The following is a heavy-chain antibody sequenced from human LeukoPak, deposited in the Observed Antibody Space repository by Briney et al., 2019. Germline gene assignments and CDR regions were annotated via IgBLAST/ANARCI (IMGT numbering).Heavy chain of an antibody. D-gene: IGHD3-10*01. V-gene: IGHV1-69*06. CDR2: IIPIFGTA. CDR1: GGTFSSYA. CDR3: ARGVMGRGHNWFDP. Sequence: SVKVSCKASGGTFSSYAISWVRQAPGQGLEWMGGIIPIFGTANYAQKFQGRVTITADKSTSTAYMELSSLRSGDTAVYYCARGVMGRGHNWFDPWGQGTLVTVSS. J-gene: IGHJ5*02.